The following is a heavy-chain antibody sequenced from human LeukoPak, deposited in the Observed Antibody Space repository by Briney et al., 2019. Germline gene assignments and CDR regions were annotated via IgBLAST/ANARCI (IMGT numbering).Heavy chain of an antibody. CDR1: GFTFSSYT. J-gene: IGHJ4*02. CDR3: AKKMSITAASQVDY. Sequence: GGSLRLSCAASGFTFSSYTTNWVRQAPGKGLEWVSYISSSSSTIYYADSVKGRFTISRDNAKNSLYLQMNSLRDEDTAVYYCAKKMSITAASQVDYWGQGTLVTVSS. D-gene: IGHD1-20*01. V-gene: IGHV3-48*02. CDR2: ISSSSSTI.